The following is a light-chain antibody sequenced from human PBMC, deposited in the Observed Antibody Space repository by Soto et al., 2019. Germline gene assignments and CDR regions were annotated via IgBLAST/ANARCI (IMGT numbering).Light chain of an antibody. J-gene: IGKJ4*01. CDR3: QHYKNRPLT. V-gene: IGKV3-15*01. CDR2: GAS. CDR1: QSVSSD. Sequence: EIVMTQSPATLSVSPGERATLPCRASQSVSSDLACYQHKPGQAPRLLIYGASSRATGIPVRFSGSGSGTEFTPTISSLQSEDVAVYYCQHYKNRPLTFGGGTKVDIK.